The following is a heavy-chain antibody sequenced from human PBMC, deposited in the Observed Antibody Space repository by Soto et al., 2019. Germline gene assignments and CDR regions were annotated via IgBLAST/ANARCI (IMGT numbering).Heavy chain of an antibody. J-gene: IGHJ4*02. CDR3: AKVWQWLDYYSDY. V-gene: IGHV3-23*01. D-gene: IGHD6-19*01. CDR2: ISGSGGST. Sequence: EVQLLESGGGLVQPGGSLRLSCAASGFTFSSYAMSWLRQAPGKGLEWVSAISGSGGSTYYADSVKGRFTISRDNSKNTLYLQMNSLRAEDTAVYYCAKVWQWLDYYSDYWGQGTLVTVSS. CDR1: GFTFSSYA.